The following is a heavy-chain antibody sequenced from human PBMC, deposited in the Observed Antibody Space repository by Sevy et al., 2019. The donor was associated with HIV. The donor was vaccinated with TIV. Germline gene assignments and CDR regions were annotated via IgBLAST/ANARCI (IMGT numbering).Heavy chain of an antibody. J-gene: IGHJ5*02. CDR2: MNPNSGNT. D-gene: IGHD2-8*01. Sequence: ASVKVSCKASGYTFTSYDINWVRQATGQGLEWMGWMNPNSGNTGHAQKFQGRVTMTRNTSTGTAYMELSSLRSEDTAVYYCAGEKGNGPYGFDPWGQGTLVTVAS. CDR3: AGEKGNGPYGFDP. CDR1: GYTFTSYD. V-gene: IGHV1-8*01.